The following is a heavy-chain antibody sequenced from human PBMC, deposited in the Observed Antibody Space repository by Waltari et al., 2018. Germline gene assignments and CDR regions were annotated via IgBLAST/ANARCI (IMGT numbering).Heavy chain of an antibody. V-gene: IGHV4-4*07. CDR1: GGSTRTHY. D-gene: IGHD1-26*01. J-gene: IGHJ4*02. Sequence: QVQLQESGPGLVTPSETLSPTCAVSGGSTRTHYWRWIRPPAGKGLEWIGRIYSSGSTNVNSSLKSRVTMSVDTSKNQFSLKLTSVTAADTAVYFCARGWEPGRGYFDFWGQGILVTVSS. CDR2: IYSSGST. CDR3: ARGWEPGRGYFDF.